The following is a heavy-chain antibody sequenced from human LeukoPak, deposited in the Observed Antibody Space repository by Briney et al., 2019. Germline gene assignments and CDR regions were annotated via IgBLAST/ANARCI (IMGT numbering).Heavy chain of an antibody. CDR2: IYYSGST. Sequence: SETLSLTCTVSGGSISSYYWSWIRQPPGKGLEWIGHIYYSGSTNYNPSLKSRVTISVDASKNQFSLKLSSVTAADTAVYYCAREVIAAAGTNFDYWGQGTLVTVSS. CDR1: GGSISSYY. J-gene: IGHJ4*02. CDR3: AREVIAAAGTNFDY. D-gene: IGHD6-13*01. V-gene: IGHV4-59*12.